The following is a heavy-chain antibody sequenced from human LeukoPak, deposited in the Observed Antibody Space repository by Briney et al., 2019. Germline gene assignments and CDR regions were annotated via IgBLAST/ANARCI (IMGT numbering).Heavy chain of an antibody. CDR3: ARPYMGSRGDTFDM. D-gene: IGHD1-26*01. CDR2: IYPPDSQT. V-gene: IGHV5-51*01. Sequence: GESLKISCEGSGYNSVTYWIWCLRQVSGKGLEWMGIIYPPDSQTRYSPSFQGQVTMSVDKSSSTAYLQWSSLKASDSAMYYCARPYMGSRGDTFDMWGQGTMVTVSS. CDR1: GYNSVTYW. J-gene: IGHJ3*02.